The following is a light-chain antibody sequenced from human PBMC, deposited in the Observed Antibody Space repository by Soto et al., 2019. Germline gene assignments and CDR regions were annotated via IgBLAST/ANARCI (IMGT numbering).Light chain of an antibody. CDR2: GAS. Sequence: EIVLTQSPGTLSLSPGERATLYCRASQSVGGNYLAWYQQKPGQAPRVLIYGASSRATGIPDRFSGSGSGADFTLTISRLEPEYFAVYYCQQYTTSPFTFGPGTKVDIK. CDR3: QQYTTSPFT. V-gene: IGKV3-20*01. CDR1: QSVGGNY. J-gene: IGKJ3*01.